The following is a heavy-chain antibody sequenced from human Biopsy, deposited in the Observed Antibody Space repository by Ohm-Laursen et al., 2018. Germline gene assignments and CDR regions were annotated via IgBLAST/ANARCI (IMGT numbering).Heavy chain of an antibody. J-gene: IGHJ4*02. Sequence: ASVKVSCKVSGYTLTELSMHWVRQAPGKGLEWMGGFAPENGKTVYTQNFQARVSMTEDTSTDTACMELRSLRSEDTAVYYCAADINVWNVNYWGQGTQVTVSS. CDR3: AADINVWNVNY. CDR2: FAPENGKT. D-gene: IGHD1-1*01. V-gene: IGHV1-24*01. CDR1: GYTLTELS.